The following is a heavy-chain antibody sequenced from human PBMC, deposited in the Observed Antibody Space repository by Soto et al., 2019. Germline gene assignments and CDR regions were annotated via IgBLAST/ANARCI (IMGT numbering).Heavy chain of an antibody. V-gene: IGHV1-18*04. J-gene: IGHJ5*02. Sequence: SVKVSCKASGDIFISYGISWVRQAPGQALQSAGSISGYNANTNYAQKVQGRVTMTTDTSKNTAYMDLRNLTPDDTAVYYCARGPRYCSTTTCFAGVTWFDPWGQGTPVAVSS. CDR3: ARGPRYCSTTTCFAGVTWFDP. CDR2: ISGYNANT. CDR1: GDIFISYG. D-gene: IGHD2-2*01.